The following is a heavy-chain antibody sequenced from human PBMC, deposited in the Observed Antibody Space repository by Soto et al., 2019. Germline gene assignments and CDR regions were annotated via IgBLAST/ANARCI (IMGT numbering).Heavy chain of an antibody. D-gene: IGHD3-16*01. J-gene: IGHJ6*02. V-gene: IGHV3-23*01. CDR3: ARDSITRVSSDVPGMDV. CDR2: ISGSGGST. CDR1: GFTFSSYA. Sequence: PGGSLRLSCAASGFTFSSYAMSXVRQAQGKGLEWVSAISGSGGSTQYAASVKGRFTISRDNSKNMLYLQMNSLRSDDTAVYYCARDSITRVSSDVPGMDVWGQGTTVTVSS.